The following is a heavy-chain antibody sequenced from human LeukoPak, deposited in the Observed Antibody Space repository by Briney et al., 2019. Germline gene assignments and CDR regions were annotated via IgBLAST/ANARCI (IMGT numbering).Heavy chain of an antibody. CDR1: GFTFSDYY. V-gene: IGHV3-11*01. CDR2: ISSSGTTI. CDR3: AREGEGSSYYFDY. Sequence: PGGSLRLSRAASGFTFSDYYMSWIRQAPGKGLEWVSYISSSGTTIYYADSVRGRFTISRDNAKNSLYLQMNSLRAEDTAVYYCAREGEGSSYYFDYWGQGTLVTVSS. J-gene: IGHJ4*02. D-gene: IGHD3-10*01.